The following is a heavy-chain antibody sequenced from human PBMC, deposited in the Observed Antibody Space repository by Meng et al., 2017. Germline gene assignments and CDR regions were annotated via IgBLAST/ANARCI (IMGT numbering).Heavy chain of an antibody. CDR2: IYPGDSDT. D-gene: IGHD2-21*02. CDR3: ARRRSGSTAILGAFDI. Sequence: KVSCKGSGYSFTSYWIGWVRQMRGKGLEWMGIIYPGDSDTRYSPSFQGQVTISADKSISTAYLQWSSLKASDTAMYYCARRRSGSTAILGAFDIWGQGTTVTVSS. V-gene: IGHV5-51*01. J-gene: IGHJ3*02. CDR1: GYSFTSYW.